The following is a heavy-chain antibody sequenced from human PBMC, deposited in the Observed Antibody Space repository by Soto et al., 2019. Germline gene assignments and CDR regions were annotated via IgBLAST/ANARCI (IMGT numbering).Heavy chain of an antibody. CDR3: AHRPPLGGIATPRTWFDP. CDR2: IYWNDNK. CDR1: GFSLSTSGMG. V-gene: IGHV2-5*01. D-gene: IGHD6-13*01. Sequence: GSGPTLVNPTQTLTLTCSFSGFSLSTSGMGVGWIRQPPGKALEWLALIYWNDNKRYSPSLKNRLTITKDTSKNQVVLTMTNMDPVDTGTYYCAHRPPLGGIATPRTWFDPWGQGTLVTSPQ. J-gene: IGHJ5*02.